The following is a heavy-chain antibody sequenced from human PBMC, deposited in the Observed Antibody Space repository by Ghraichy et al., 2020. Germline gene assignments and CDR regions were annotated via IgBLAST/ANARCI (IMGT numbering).Heavy chain of an antibody. CDR3: ATDLLYYDILTGYLSPPDAFDI. J-gene: IGHJ3*02. Sequence: ASVKVSCKVSGYTLTELSMHWVRQAPGKGLEWMGGFDPEDGETIYAQKFQGRVTMTEDTSRDTAYMELSSLRSEDTAVYYCATDLLYYDILTGYLSPPDAFDIWGQGTMVTVSS. CDR2: FDPEDGET. D-gene: IGHD3-9*01. V-gene: IGHV1-24*01. CDR1: GYTLTELS.